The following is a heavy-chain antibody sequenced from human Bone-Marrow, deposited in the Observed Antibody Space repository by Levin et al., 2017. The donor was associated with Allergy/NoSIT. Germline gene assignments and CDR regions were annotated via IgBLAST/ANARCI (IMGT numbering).Heavy chain of an antibody. D-gene: IGHD6-19*01. CDR2: ISGSGGST. Sequence: GGSLRLSCAASGFTFSSYAMSWVRQAPGKGLEWVSAISGSGGSTYYADSVKGRFTISRDNSKNTLYLQMNSLRAEDTAVSYCAKPVVAVAGTYYYFDYWGQGTLVTVSS. CDR3: AKPVVAVAGTYYYFDY. J-gene: IGHJ4*02. V-gene: IGHV3-23*01. CDR1: GFTFSSYA.